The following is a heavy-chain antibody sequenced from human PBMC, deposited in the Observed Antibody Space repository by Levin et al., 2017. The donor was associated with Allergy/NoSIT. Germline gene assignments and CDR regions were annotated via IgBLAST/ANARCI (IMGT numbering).Heavy chain of an antibody. Sequence: GSLRLSCAASGFTFSNYALHWVRQAPGKGLEWVAIISYNGANKFYADCVKGRITISRDNSKNTLYLQMNSLRAEDTAVYYCARDYCSGTSCYVFDYWGQGTPVTVSS. CDR2: ISYNGANK. D-gene: IGHD2-2*01. J-gene: IGHJ4*02. V-gene: IGHV3-30-3*01. CDR1: GFTFSNYA. CDR3: ARDYCSGTSCYVFDY.